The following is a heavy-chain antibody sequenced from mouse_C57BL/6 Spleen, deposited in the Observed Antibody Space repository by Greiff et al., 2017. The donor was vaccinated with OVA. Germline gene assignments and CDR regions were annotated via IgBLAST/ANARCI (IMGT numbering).Heavy chain of an antibody. D-gene: IGHD2-4*01. CDR3: AKSKEDYDGAMDY. Sequence: QVQLKQSGPGLVAPSQSLSITCTVSGFFSTSYGVARVRQPPGKGLEWLGVIWGGGSTNYNSALMSRLSISKDNSKSQVFLKMNSLQTDDTAMYYCAKSKEDYDGAMDYWGQGTSVTVSS. CDR2: IWGGGST. V-gene: IGHV2-9*01. J-gene: IGHJ4*01. CDR1: GFFSTSYG.